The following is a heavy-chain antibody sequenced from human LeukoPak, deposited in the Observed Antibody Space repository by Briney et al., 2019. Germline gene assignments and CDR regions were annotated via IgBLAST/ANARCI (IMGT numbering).Heavy chain of an antibody. Sequence: GGSLRLSCAASGFTFSTCGMHWVRQAPGKGLEWVAYIRYDESHKYYADSVKGRFTISRDNSKNTLYLQMDSLRVEDTATYYCARGGYCGGDCYLYYFDYWGQGTLVTVSS. V-gene: IGHV3-30*02. CDR2: IRYDESHK. J-gene: IGHJ4*02. CDR1: GFTFSTCG. D-gene: IGHD2-21*02. CDR3: ARGGYCGGDCYLYYFDY.